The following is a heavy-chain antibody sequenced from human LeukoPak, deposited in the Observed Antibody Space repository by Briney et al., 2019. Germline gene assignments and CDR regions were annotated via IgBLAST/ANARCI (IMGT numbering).Heavy chain of an antibody. CDR1: GYTFTNYG. J-gene: IGHJ4*02. Sequence: SVKVSCKGSGYTFTNYGINWVRQAPGQGLEWMGWISTYNGNTNYAPKLQGRVTMTTDTSTGTAFMELRSLTSDDTAVYFCASDQPGITAAGRSPAYDYWGQGTLVTVSS. CDR3: ASDQPGITAAGRSPAYDY. CDR2: ISTYNGNT. V-gene: IGHV1-18*01. D-gene: IGHD6-13*01.